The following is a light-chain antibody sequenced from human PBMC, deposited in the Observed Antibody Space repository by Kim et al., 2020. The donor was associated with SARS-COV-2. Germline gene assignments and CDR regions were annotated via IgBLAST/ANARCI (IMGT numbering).Light chain of an antibody. CDR3: QSYDSSLSVVV. CDR2: ANN. Sequence: GVTSSCTGSSSNIGAGYDVHWYQQLPGTAPKLLISANNNRPSGVPDRFSGSRSVTSASLAITGLQAEDEADYYCQSYDSSLSVVVFGGGTKLTVL. CDR1: SSNIGAGYD. J-gene: IGLJ2*01. V-gene: IGLV1-40*01.